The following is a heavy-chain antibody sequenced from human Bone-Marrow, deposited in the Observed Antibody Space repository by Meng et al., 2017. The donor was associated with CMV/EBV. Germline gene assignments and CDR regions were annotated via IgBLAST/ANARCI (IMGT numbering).Heavy chain of an antibody. CDR3: ARDRVHCSSTSCRRYYFDY. Sequence: GGSLRLSCAASGFTLSGSAMHWVRQASGKGLEWVGRIRTKGNNYATAYAASGKGRFIISRDDSKNTAYLQMNRLKTEDTAVYYCARDRVHCSSTSCRRYYFDYWGQGTLVTVSS. CDR1: GFTLSGSA. D-gene: IGHD2-2*01. CDR2: IRTKGNNYAT. J-gene: IGHJ4*02. V-gene: IGHV3-73*01.